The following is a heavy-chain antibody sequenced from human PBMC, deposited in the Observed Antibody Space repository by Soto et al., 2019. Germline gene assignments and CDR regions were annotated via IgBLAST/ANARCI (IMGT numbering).Heavy chain of an antibody. V-gene: IGHV4-34*01. CDR1: GGSFSGYQ. CDR3: ARGLILWFGELSRRGGYYYYMDV. J-gene: IGHJ6*03. D-gene: IGHD3-10*01. Sequence: QVQLQQWGAGLLKPSETLSLTCAVYGGSFSGYQWSWIRQTPGKGLEWIGEINDSGNINYNPSLKSRVTISVDTAKKQISLKLSSVTAADTAVYYCARGLILWFGELSRRGGYYYYMDVWGTGTTVTVSS. CDR2: INDSGNI.